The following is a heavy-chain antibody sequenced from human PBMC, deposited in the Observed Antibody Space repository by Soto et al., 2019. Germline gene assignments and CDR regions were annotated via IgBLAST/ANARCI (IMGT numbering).Heavy chain of an antibody. CDR3: ARGDSTIFGVVIAYNWFDP. CDR1: GGSFSGYY. V-gene: IGHV4-34*01. J-gene: IGHJ5*02. Sequence: SETLSLTCAVYGGSFSGYYWSWIRQPPGKGLEWIGEINHSGSTNYNPSLKSRVTISVDTSKNQFSLKLSSVTAADTAVYYCARGDSTIFGVVIAYNWFDPWGQGTLVTVSS. CDR2: INHSGST. D-gene: IGHD3-3*01.